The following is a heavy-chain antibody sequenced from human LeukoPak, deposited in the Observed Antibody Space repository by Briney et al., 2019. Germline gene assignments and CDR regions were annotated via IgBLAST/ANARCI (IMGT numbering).Heavy chain of an antibody. Sequence: GGSLRLSCAASGFTFSSYAMSWVRQAPGKGLEWVSAISGSGGSSYYADSVKGRFTISRDNSKNTLYLQMNSLRAEDTAVYYCAKGSHYDYVWGSYRYPGYFDYWGQGTLVTVSS. CDR1: GFTFSSYA. D-gene: IGHD3-16*02. J-gene: IGHJ4*02. V-gene: IGHV3-23*01. CDR2: ISGSGGSS. CDR3: AKGSHYDYVWGSYRYPGYFDY.